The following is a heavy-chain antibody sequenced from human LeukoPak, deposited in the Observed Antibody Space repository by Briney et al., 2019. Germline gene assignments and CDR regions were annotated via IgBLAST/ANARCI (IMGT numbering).Heavy chain of an antibody. D-gene: IGHD5-12*01. Sequence: ASVKVSCKASGGTFSSYAISWVRQAPGQGLEWMGWISAYNGNTNYAQKLQGRVTMTTDTTTSTAYMELRSLRSDDTAVYYCAGEERYSGYDSPFGLYWGQGTLVTVSS. J-gene: IGHJ4*02. CDR2: ISAYNGNT. CDR3: AGEERYSGYDSPFGLY. CDR1: GGTFSSYA. V-gene: IGHV1-18*01.